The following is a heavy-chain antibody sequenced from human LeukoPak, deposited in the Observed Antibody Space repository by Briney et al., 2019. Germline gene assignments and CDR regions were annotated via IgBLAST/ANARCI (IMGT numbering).Heavy chain of an antibody. D-gene: IGHD4-11*01. CDR3: ARYDQTTVTFFDY. V-gene: IGHV3-48*02. CDR1: GFTFSTYI. CDR2: IHSSSSSI. J-gene: IGHJ4*02. Sequence: TGGSLRLSCAASGFTFSTYIMNWVRQAPGKGLEWISYIHSSSSSIYYADSVKGRFTISRDNAKNSLYLQMNSLRDEDTAVYYCARYDQTTVTFFDYWGQGTLVTVSS.